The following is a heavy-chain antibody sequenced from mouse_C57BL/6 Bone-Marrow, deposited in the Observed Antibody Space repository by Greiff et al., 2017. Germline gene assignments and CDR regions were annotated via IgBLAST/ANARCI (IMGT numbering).Heavy chain of an antibody. CDR1: GYTFTNYW. D-gene: IGHD2-3*01. J-gene: IGHJ4*01. CDR2: IYPGGGYT. Sequence: VQLQQSGAELVRPGTSVKMSCKASGYTFTNYWIGWAKQRPGHGLEWIGDIYPGGGYTNYNEKFKGKATLTADKSSSTAYMQFSSLTSEDSAIYYCARTLSDGYYYDMDYWGQGTSVTVSS. CDR3: ARTLSDGYYYDMDY. V-gene: IGHV1-63*01.